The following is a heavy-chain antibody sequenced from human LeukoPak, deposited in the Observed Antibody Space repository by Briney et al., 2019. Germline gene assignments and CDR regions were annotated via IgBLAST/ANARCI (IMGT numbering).Heavy chain of an antibody. J-gene: IGHJ4*02. D-gene: IGHD5-24*01. CDR3: ARRESIEMATIDDY. Sequence: SETLSLTCTVSGGSISSSSYYWGWIRQPPGTGLEWIGSIYYSGSTYYNPSLKSRVTISVDTSKNQFSLKLSSVTAADTAVYYCARRESIEMATIDDYWGQGTLVTVSS. V-gene: IGHV4-39*07. CDR2: IYYSGST. CDR1: GGSISSSSYY.